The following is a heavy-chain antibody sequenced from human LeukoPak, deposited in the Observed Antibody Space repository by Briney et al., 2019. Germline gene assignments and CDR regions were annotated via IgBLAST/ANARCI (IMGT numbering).Heavy chain of an antibody. CDR3: VRGYSNNNDAFDI. Sequence: SETLSLTCTVSGGSISGYYCSWIRQPPGKGLEWIGYIYHSGSTIYNPSLKGRVSISVDTSKNQFSLNLSSVTAADTAVYYCVRGYSNNNDAFDIWGQGTMVTVSS. J-gene: IGHJ3*02. V-gene: IGHV4-59*01. CDR2: IYHSGST. CDR1: GGSISGYY. D-gene: IGHD5-12*01.